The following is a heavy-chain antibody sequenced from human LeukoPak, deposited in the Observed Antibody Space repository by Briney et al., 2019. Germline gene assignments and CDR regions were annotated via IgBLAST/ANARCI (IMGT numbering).Heavy chain of an antibody. V-gene: IGHV4-38-2*02. Sequence: SETLSLTCTVSGYSISSGYYWGWIRQPPGKGLEWIGSIYHSGSTYYNPSLKSRVTISVDTSKNPFSLTLSSVTAADTAVYYCARETRTYCGGDCYSNWFDPWGQGTLVTVSS. J-gene: IGHJ5*02. CDR3: ARETRTYCGGDCYSNWFDP. CDR1: GYSISSGYY. CDR2: IYHSGST. D-gene: IGHD2-21*01.